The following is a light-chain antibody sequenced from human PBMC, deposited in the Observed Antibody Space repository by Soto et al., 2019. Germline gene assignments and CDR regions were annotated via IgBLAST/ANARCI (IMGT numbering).Light chain of an antibody. CDR3: QQRSNWPPIT. Sequence: EIVLTQSPATLSLSPGERATLSCRASQSVSSYLAWYQQKPGQAPRLLIYDASNRATGIPARFSGSGSGTDFTLTISSLEPEDVAVYDCQQRSNWPPITFGQGTRLEIK. CDR2: DAS. V-gene: IGKV3-11*01. J-gene: IGKJ5*01. CDR1: QSVSSY.